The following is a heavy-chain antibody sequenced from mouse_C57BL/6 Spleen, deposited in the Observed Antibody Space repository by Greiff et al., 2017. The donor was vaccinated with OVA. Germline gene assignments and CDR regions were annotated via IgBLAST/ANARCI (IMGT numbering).Heavy chain of an antibody. Sequence: EESGPGLVKPSQSLSLTCSVTGYSITSGYYWNWIRQFPGNKLEWMGYISYDGSNNYNPSLKNRISITRDTSKNQFFLKLNSVTTEDTATYYCARDYYGTMDYWGQGTSVTVSS. V-gene: IGHV3-6*01. D-gene: IGHD1-1*01. J-gene: IGHJ4*01. CDR1: GYSITSGYY. CDR2: ISYDGSN. CDR3: ARDYYGTMDY.